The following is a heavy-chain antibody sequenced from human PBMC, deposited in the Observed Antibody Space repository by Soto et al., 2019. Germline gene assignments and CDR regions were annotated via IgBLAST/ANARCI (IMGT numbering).Heavy chain of an antibody. CDR3: ARASLTIFGAPYGMDV. D-gene: IGHD3-3*01. CDR1: GGTFSSYA. V-gene: IGHV1-18*01. Sequence: GASVKVSCKASGGTFSSYAISWVRQAPGQGLEWMGWISGYNGDTEYSKNFQGRLTMTIDTSTTTASMELRSLRSDDTAVYYCARASLTIFGAPYGMDVWGQGTSVTVSS. J-gene: IGHJ6*02. CDR2: ISGYNGDT.